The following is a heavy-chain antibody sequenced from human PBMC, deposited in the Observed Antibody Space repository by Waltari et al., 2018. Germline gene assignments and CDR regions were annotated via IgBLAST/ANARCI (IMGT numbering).Heavy chain of an antibody. D-gene: IGHD3-10*01. Sequence: QVQLQQWGAGLLKPSETLSLTCAVYGGSFSGYYWSWIRQPPGKGLEWIGEINHSGSTNYNPSLKRRVTISVDTSKNQFSLKLSSVTAADTAVYYCASSGGPMRFYYYYGMDVWGQGTTVTVSS. V-gene: IGHV4-34*01. CDR1: GGSFSGYY. CDR3: ASSGGPMRFYYYYGMDV. CDR2: INHSGST. J-gene: IGHJ6*02.